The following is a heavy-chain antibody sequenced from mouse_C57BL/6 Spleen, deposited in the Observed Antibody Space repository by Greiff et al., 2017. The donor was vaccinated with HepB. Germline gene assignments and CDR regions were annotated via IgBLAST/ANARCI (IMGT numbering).Heavy chain of an antibody. Sequence: EVQLQQSGPELVKPGASVKISCKASGYTFTDYYMNWVKQSHGKSLEWIGDINPNNGGTSYNQKFKGKATLTVDKSSSTAYMELRSLTSEDSAVYYCARNGYCFAYWGQGTLVTVSA. V-gene: IGHV1-26*01. J-gene: IGHJ3*01. CDR1: GYTFTDYY. CDR2: INPNNGGT. CDR3: ARNGYCFAY. D-gene: IGHD2-2*01.